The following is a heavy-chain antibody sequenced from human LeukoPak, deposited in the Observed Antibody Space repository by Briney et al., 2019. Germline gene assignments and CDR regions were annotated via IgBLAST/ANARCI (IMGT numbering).Heavy chain of an antibody. D-gene: IGHD3-10*01. CDR1: GFTFSSYS. Sequence: GGSLRLSCAASGFTFSSYSMNWVRQAPGKGLEWVSVIYSGGSTYYADSVKGRFTISRDNSKNTLYLQMNSLRAEDTAVYHCAREGRRYYYGSGSYYDSSFNYFDYWGQGTLVTVSS. J-gene: IGHJ4*02. CDR3: AREGRRYYYGSGSYYDSSFNYFDY. CDR2: IYSGGST. V-gene: IGHV3-53*01.